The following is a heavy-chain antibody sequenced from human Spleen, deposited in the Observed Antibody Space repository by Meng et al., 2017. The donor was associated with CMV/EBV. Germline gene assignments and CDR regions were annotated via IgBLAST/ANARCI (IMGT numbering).Heavy chain of an antibody. J-gene: IGHJ4*02. Sequence: TFSSYGMHWVRQAPGKGLEWVAVISYDGSNKYYADSVKGRFTISRDNSKNTLYLQMNSLRAEDTAVYYCAKDYLYYYDSSGYYPGDYWGQGTLVTVSS. CDR2: ISYDGSNK. D-gene: IGHD3-22*01. V-gene: IGHV3-30*18. CDR3: AKDYLYYYDSSGYYPGDY. CDR1: TFSSYG.